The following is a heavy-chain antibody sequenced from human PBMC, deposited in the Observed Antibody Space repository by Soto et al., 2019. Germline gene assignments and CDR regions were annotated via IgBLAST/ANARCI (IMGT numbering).Heavy chain of an antibody. CDR2: TYYRSQWYS. CDR3: AREEILVAYNWFAP. Sequence: PSQTLSLTCAISGDSVSSNSAAWNWIRQSPSRGLEWLGRTYYRSQWYSDYAVAVKGRITINPDTSKNQFSLQLNSVTPEDTALYYCAREEILVAYNWFAPWAQGTLVTVPS. CDR1: GDSVSSNSAA. J-gene: IGHJ5*02. D-gene: IGHD1-26*01. V-gene: IGHV6-1*01.